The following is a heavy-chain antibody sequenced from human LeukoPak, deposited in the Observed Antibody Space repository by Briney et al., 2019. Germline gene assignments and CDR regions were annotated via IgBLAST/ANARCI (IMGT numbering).Heavy chain of an antibody. Sequence: SETLSLTCTVSGGSISSTSYYWGWIRQPPGKGLEWIGSISYSGSTYYNPSLESRVTISIDTSKNQFSLKLSSVTAADTAVYYCARVNVAVAMAFDIWGQGTMVTVSS. D-gene: IGHD6-19*01. CDR3: ARVNVAVAMAFDI. V-gene: IGHV4-39*07. CDR1: GGSISSTSYY. J-gene: IGHJ3*02. CDR2: ISYSGST.